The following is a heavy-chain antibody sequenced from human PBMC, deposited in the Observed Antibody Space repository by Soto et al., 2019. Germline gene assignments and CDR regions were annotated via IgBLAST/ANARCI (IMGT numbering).Heavy chain of an antibody. V-gene: IGHV1-8*01. J-gene: IGHJ6*02. CDR2: MNPNTGNT. Sequence: QVQLVQSGAEVKKPGASVKVSCKASGYTFTSYNINWGRQATGQGREWMGWMNPNTGNTGHAEKFQGRVTMTRNTSISTAYMQRSSLGSEDTAVYYCARTGSMYVWGQGATVIVSS. CDR3: ARTGSMYV. CDR1: GYTFTSYN. D-gene: IGHD3-10*01.